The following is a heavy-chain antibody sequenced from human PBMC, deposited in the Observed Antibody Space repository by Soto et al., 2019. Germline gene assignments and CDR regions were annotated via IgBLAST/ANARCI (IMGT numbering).Heavy chain of an antibody. J-gene: IGHJ5*02. V-gene: IGHV4-4*02. CDR2: IHDSGST. CDR3: AGQWAAGYGAFDP. Sequence: QVQLQESGPGPEKPSGTLSLTCAVSGGSISSDRWWTWVRQAPGKGLEWIGEIHDSGSTNYNLSLKSPVTISIDKSKNQFSLEMTSVTAADTAIYYCAGQWAAGYGAFDPWGQGTLVTVSS. D-gene: IGHD3-9*01. CDR1: GGSISSDRW.